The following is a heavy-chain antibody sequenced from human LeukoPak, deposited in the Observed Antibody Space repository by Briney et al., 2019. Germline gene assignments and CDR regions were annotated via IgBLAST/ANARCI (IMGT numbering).Heavy chain of an antibody. CDR1: AGSISSYY. V-gene: IGHV4-59*01. D-gene: IGHD6-19*01. CDR3: ARAPSKGGAVAGIDY. Sequence: SETLSLTCTVSAGSISSYYWSWIRQPPGKGLEWIGYIYYSGSTNYNPSLKSRVTISVDTSKNQFSLKLSSVTAADTAVYYCARAPSKGGAVAGIDYWGQGTLVTVSS. CDR2: IYYSGST. J-gene: IGHJ4*02.